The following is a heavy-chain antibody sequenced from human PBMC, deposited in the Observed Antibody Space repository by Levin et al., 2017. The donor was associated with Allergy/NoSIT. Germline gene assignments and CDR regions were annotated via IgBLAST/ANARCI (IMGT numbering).Heavy chain of an antibody. CDR2: IYDTGNT. V-gene: IGHV4-59*01. J-gene: IGHJ4*02. CDR3: ARFVWGSYRGFDY. Sequence: SQTLSLTCTVSRGSISSDNWSWIRQPPGKGLEWIGYIYDTGNTNYNPSLKSRVTLSVDTSKNQFSLKLSSVTPADTAVYYCARFVWGSYRGFDYWGQGTLVTVSS. CDR1: RGSISSDN. D-gene: IGHD3-16*02.